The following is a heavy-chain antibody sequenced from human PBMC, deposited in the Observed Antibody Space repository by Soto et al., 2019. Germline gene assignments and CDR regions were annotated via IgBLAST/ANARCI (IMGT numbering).Heavy chain of an antibody. J-gene: IGHJ3*01. CDR1: GFTFSSSW. CDR3: ARTSSFSAAV. D-gene: IGHD6-13*01. Sequence: EVQLVESGGGLVQPGGSLRLSCVASGFTFSSSWMSWVRQAPGKGLEWVANIKQDGSDKYYVDSVEGRFTISRDIAKNSLYLQMNSLRAEDTAVYDCARTSSFSAAVWGQGTMVIVSS. V-gene: IGHV3-7*01. CDR2: IKQDGSDK.